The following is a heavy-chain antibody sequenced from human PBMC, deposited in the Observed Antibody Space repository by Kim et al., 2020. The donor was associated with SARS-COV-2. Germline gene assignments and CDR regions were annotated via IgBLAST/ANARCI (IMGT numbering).Heavy chain of an antibody. CDR1: GFTFSSYA. J-gene: IGHJ4*02. D-gene: IGHD3-10*01. CDR3: AKPLELLWFGESPLGY. Sequence: GGSLRLSCAASGFTFSSYAMSWVRQAPGKGLEWVSAISGSGGSTYYADSVKGRFTISRDNSKNTLYLQMNSLRAEDTAVYYCAKPLELLWFGESPLGYWGQGTLVTVSS. CDR2: ISGSGGST. V-gene: IGHV3-23*01.